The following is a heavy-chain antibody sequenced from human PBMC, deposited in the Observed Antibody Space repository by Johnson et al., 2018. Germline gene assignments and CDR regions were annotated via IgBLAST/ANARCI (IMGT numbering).Heavy chain of an antibody. CDR2: ISGSGGGT. V-gene: IGHV3-23*04. Sequence: VQLVQSGGGVVQPGGSLRLSCAASGFTFRSYAMSWVRQAPGKGLEWVSSISGSGGGTYSADSVKGRFTISRDNSKNTLYLQMNRLRAEETAVYYCSKPGDYAWDTPKNDAFDIWGQGTMVTVSS. D-gene: IGHD4-17*01. J-gene: IGHJ3*02. CDR1: GFTFRSYA. CDR3: SKPGDYAWDTPKNDAFDI.